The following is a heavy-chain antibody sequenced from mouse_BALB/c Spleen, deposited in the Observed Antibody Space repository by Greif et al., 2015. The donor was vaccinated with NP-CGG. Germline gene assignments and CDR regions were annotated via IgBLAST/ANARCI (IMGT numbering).Heavy chain of an antibody. CDR3: ARTGTGSFAY. CDR1: GFTFSSYG. V-gene: IGHV5-6-3*01. D-gene: IGHD4-1*01. J-gene: IGHJ3*01. Sequence: EVKLVESGGGLVQPGGSLKLSCAASGFTFSSYGMSWVRQTPDKRLELVATINSNGGSTYYPDSVKGRFTISRDNAKNTLYLQMSSLKAEDTAMYYCARTGTGSFAYWGQGTLSLSLQ. CDR2: INSNGGST.